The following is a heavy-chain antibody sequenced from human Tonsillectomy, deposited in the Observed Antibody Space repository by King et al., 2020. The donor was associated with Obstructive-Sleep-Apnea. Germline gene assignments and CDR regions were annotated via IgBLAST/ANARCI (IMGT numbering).Heavy chain of an antibody. CDR3: AKDIVVVPAAMENWFDP. CDR1: GFTFSSYA. Sequence: VQLVESGGGLVQPGGSLRLSCAASGFTFSSYAMSWVRQAPGKGLEWVSAISGSGGSTYYADSVKGRFTISRDNSKNTLYLQMNSLRAEDTAVYYCAKDIVVVPAAMENWFDPWGHGTLVTVSS. J-gene: IGHJ5*02. CDR2: ISGSGGST. D-gene: IGHD2-2*01. V-gene: IGHV3-23*04.